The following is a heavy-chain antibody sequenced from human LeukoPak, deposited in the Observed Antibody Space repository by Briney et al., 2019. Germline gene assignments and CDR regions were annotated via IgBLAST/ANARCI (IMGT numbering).Heavy chain of an antibody. Sequence: GSLRLSCAASEFTFRDYWMNWVRQAPGKGLEWVANIGQDGSEKNYVDPVKGRFTISRDNAKSSLYLQMNSLRSEDTAVYYCAGGSGWLPDSWGQGTLVIVSS. D-gene: IGHD5-24*01. CDR1: EFTFRDYW. CDR2: IGQDGSEK. J-gene: IGHJ4*02. V-gene: IGHV3-7*01. CDR3: AGGSGWLPDS.